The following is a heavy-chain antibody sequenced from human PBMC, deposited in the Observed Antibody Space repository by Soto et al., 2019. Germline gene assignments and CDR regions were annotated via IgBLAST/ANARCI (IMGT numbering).Heavy chain of an antibody. V-gene: IGHV1-18*01. CDR3: ARDRGAYGMDV. Sequence: QVQLVQSGAEVKKPGASVKVSCKASGYTFTSYGISWVRQAPGQGLEWMGWISAYNGNTNYAQKLQGRVTITTDTSTSTASMELRSLRSDDTAVYSCARDRGAYGMDVWGQGTTVTVSS. CDR1: GYTFTSYG. J-gene: IGHJ6*02. CDR2: ISAYNGNT.